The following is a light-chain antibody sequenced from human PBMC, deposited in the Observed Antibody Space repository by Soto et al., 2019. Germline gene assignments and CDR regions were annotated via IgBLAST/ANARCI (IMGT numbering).Light chain of an antibody. CDR3: TSYTRDTTYV. CDR1: YSDIGTYDS. CDR2: GVN. J-gene: IGLJ1*01. Sequence: QAASVSGSPGQSITVSCTGTYSDIGTYDSVSWYQHHPGRAPKLLIFGVNRRPSGISYRFSASKSGNTASLTISGLQAEDEADYYCTSYTRDTTYVFGTGTKLTVL. V-gene: IGLV2-14*01.